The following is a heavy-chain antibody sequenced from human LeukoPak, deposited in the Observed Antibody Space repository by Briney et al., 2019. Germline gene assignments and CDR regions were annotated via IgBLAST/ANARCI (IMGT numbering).Heavy chain of an antibody. CDR2: IWYDGSNK. D-gene: IGHD2-15*01. V-gene: IGHV3-33*01. J-gene: IGHJ4*02. CDR1: GFTFSSYG. Sequence: GRSLRLSCAASGFTFSSYGMHWVRQAPGKGLEWVAVIWYDGSNKYYADSVKGRFTMSRDNSKNTLYLQMNSLRAEDTAVYYCARDVRHNRYRSGGSCYLDYWGQGTLVTVSS. CDR3: ARDVRHNRYRSGGSCYLDY.